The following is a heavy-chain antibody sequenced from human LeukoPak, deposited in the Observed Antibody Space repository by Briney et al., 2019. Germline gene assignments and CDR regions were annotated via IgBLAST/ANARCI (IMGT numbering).Heavy chain of an antibody. Sequence: GGSLRLSCAASGFTFSSYEMNWVRQAPGKGLEYVSAISSNGGSTYYANSVKGRFTISRDNSKNTLYLQMGSLRAEDMAVYYCARLYYYGSGSYLDYWGQGTLVTVSS. J-gene: IGHJ4*02. CDR3: ARLYYYGSGSYLDY. CDR2: ISSNGGST. D-gene: IGHD3-10*01. CDR1: GFTFSSYE. V-gene: IGHV3-64*01.